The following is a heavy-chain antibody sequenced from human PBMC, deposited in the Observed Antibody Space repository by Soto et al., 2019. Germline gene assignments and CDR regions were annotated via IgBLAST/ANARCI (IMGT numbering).Heavy chain of an antibody. D-gene: IGHD1-26*01. CDR2: IYGSGSLYASGTT. Sequence: QVQLQESGPGLVRPSETLSLTCTVSGGSISEFYWSWIRQPAGKGMEWIVRIYGSGSLYASGTTTHNPSLKSRITMSVDMSKNQGSLKLTSVTAADTAVYYCVRGGGRDSRSMYYDNGMDVWGQGTTVTVSS. CDR1: GGSISEFY. J-gene: IGHJ6*02. CDR3: VRGGGRDSRSMYYDNGMDV. V-gene: IGHV4-4*07.